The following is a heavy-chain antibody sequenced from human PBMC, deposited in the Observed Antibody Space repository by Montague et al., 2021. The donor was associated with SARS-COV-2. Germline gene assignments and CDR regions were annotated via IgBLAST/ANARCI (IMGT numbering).Heavy chain of an antibody. CDR1: VDSIIAADC. CDR2: IYQGAST. D-gene: IGHD4-23*01. J-gene: IGHJ4*02. Sequence: SETLSLTCAVSVDSIIAADCWSWVRQPPGQELPWIGEIYQGASTNYNPSLKSRVTMSVDRSKNQVSLELYSVTAADTALYYCVRAGGFHNRPPVWGQGALVIVSS. V-gene: IGHV4-4*02. CDR3: VRAGGFHNRPPV.